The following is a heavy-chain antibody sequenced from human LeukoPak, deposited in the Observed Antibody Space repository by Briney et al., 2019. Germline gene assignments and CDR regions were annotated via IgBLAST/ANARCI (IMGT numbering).Heavy chain of an antibody. Sequence: SETLSLTCTVSGGSISSYYWSWIRQPPGEGLEWIGYISNSGSTNYNPSLKSRVTISVDTSKNQFSLTLSSVTAADTAVYYCARVSWYTRFDPWGQGILVTVSP. J-gene: IGHJ5*02. CDR2: ISNSGST. CDR3: ARVSWYTRFDP. CDR1: GGSISSYY. D-gene: IGHD6-13*01. V-gene: IGHV4-59*01.